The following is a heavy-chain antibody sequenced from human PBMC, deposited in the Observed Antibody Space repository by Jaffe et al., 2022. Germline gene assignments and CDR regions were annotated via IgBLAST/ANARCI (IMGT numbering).Heavy chain of an antibody. D-gene: IGHD4-4*01. J-gene: IGHJ4*02. CDR2: IRSKENKYAT. V-gene: IGHV3-73*02. CDR3: IRRERRDSNLFFES. CDR1: GFTFSGSA. Sequence: EVQLVESGGGLVQPGGSLKLSCAASGFTFSGSAMTWVRQAPGKGLEWVGRIRSKENKYATAYAASMNGRFTISRDDSKSTAYLQMNSLKTEDTAVYYCIRRERRDSNLFFESWGQGTLVTVSS.